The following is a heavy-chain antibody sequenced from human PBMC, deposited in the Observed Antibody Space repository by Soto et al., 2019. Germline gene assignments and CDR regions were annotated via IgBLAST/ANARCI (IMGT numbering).Heavy chain of an antibody. CDR3: TRGDSSSCRPYFDY. J-gene: IGHJ4*02. V-gene: IGHV4-59*01. CDR1: GASIRSYY. Sequence: SETLSLTCTVSGASIRSYYWSWIRQPPGKGLEWIGFIHHSGSTDYNPSLKSRLTMSVDTSKNQFSLKLSSVTAADTAVYYCTRGDSSSCRPYFDYWGQGTLVSVSS. CDR2: IHHSGST. D-gene: IGHD2-2*01.